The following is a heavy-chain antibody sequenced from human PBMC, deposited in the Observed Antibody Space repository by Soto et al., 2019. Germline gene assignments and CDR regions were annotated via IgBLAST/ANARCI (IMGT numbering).Heavy chain of an antibody. Sequence: GGSLRLSCAASGFTVSTKYMSWVRQAPGKGLERVSVIYSGGSTFYADSGRGRFTISRDNSKNTVNLQMNSLRAEDTAVYYCARDPWAADYWGQGTLVTVSS. V-gene: IGHV3-66*01. CDR1: GFTVSTKY. J-gene: IGHJ4*02. D-gene: IGHD3-16*01. CDR3: ARDPWAADY. CDR2: IYSGGST.